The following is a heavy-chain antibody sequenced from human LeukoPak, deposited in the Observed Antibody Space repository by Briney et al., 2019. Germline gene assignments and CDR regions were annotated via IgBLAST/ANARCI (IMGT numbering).Heavy chain of an antibody. CDR3: ARGGGATALYY. V-gene: IGHV3-48*03. D-gene: IGHD1-26*01. Sequence: GGSLRLSCAASGFTFSSYEMNWVRQAPGKGLEWVSYISSSGSTIYYADSVKGRFTIYRDNAKNSLYLTMNSLRAEDRAVYYCARGGGATALYYWGQGTLVTVSS. J-gene: IGHJ4*02. CDR1: GFTFSSYE. CDR2: ISSSGSTI.